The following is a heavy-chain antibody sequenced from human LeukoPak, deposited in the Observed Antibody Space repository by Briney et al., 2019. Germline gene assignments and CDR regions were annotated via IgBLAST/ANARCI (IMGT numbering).Heavy chain of an antibody. J-gene: IGHJ4*02. CDR3: ARGILWLDPSAPDY. Sequence: GGSLRYSCAASGFTFSSYAMHWVRQAPGKGLEWVAVISYDGSNKYYADSVKGRFTISRDNSKNTLYLQMNSLRAEDTAVYYCARGILWLDPSAPDYWGQGTLVTVSS. D-gene: IGHD6-19*01. CDR1: GFTFSSYA. V-gene: IGHV3-30-3*01. CDR2: ISYDGSNK.